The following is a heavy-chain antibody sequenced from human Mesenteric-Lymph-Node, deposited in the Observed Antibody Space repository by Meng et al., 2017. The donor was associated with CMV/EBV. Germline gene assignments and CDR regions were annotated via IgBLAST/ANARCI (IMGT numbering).Heavy chain of an antibody. CDR3: ARDFDFWSGY. CDR2: INGDGSST. V-gene: IGHV3-74*01. Sequence: GESLKISCVASGFTFSAHWIHWVRQAPGKGLVWVSRINGDGSSTFYGDTVKGRFTISRDNGMNTLYLQMNSLTAEDTAMYYCARDFDFWSGYWGQGTLVTVSS. D-gene: IGHD3-3*01. CDR1: GFTFSAHW. J-gene: IGHJ4*02.